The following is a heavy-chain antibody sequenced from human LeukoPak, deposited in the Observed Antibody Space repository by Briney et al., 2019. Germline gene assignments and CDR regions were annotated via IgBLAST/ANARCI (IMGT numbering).Heavy chain of an antibody. D-gene: IGHD6-13*01. CDR2: NYDSGST. CDR3: GRGISGNWYLLDS. CDR1: GGSISRYY. Sequence: PSETLSLTCAVSGGSISRYYWNWIRQPPGKGLVWIGHNYDSGSTNYNPSLKSRITISVDTSKNQFSLKLSSVTAADTAVYYCGRGISGNWYLLDSWGPGTLVTVSS. J-gene: IGHJ4*02. V-gene: IGHV4-59*01.